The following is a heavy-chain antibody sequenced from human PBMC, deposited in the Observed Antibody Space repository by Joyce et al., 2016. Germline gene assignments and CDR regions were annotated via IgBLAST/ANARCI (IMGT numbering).Heavy chain of an antibody. CDR2: IYYSGST. D-gene: IGHD4-17*01. J-gene: IGHJ4*02. CDR3: AGGNTGIIDF. CDR1: GGSISSTEYY. V-gene: IGHV4-30-4*08. Sequence: QVHLEESGPGLVKPAQTLSVTCAVSGGSISSTEYYWHWIRQSPGKGLEWIGYIYYSGSTYYNPSLTSRVTMSVDTSKNQFSLSVRYVTAADTAIYYCAGGNTGIIDFWGQGALVAVSS.